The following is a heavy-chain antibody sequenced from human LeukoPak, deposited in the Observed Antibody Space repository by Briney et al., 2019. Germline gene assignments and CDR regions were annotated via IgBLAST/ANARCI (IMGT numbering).Heavy chain of an antibody. CDR2: IYYSGST. V-gene: IGHV4-39*07. D-gene: IGHD5-12*01. Sequence: SETLSLTCTVSGGSISSSSYYWGWIRQPPGKGLEWIGSIYYSGSTNYNPSLKSRVTISVDTSKNQFSLNLSSVTAADTAVYYCARVYGAGYDFRGAFDIWGQGTVVTVSS. J-gene: IGHJ3*02. CDR1: GGSISSSSYY. CDR3: ARVYGAGYDFRGAFDI.